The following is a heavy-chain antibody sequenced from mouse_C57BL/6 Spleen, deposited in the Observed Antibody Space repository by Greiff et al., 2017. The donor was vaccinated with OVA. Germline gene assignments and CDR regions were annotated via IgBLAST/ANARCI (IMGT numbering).Heavy chain of an antibody. V-gene: IGHV5-4*03. J-gene: IGHJ2*01. CDR3: ARAGTAQAPYY. Sequence: EVKLVESGGGLVKPGGSLKLSCAASGFTFSSYAMSWVRQTPEKRLEWVATISDGGSYTYYPDNVKGRFTISRDNAKNNLYLQMSHLKSEDTAMYYCARAGTAQAPYYWGQGTTLTVSS. CDR2: ISDGGSYT. CDR1: GFTFSSYA. D-gene: IGHD3-2*02.